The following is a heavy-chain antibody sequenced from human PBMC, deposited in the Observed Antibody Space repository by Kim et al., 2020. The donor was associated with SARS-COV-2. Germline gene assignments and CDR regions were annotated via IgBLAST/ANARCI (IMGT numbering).Heavy chain of an antibody. CDR2: IYYSGST. CDR3: ARAAYSSGWYPRGYYYYYGMDV. J-gene: IGHJ6*01. V-gene: IGHV4-59*01. Sequence: SETLSLTCTVSGGSISSYYWSWIRQPSGKGLEWIGYIYYSGSTNYNPSLKSRVTISVDTSKNQFSLKLSSVTAADTAVYYCARAAYSSGWYPRGYYYYYGMDVWGQGTTVTVSS. D-gene: IGHD6-19*01. CDR1: GGSISSYY.